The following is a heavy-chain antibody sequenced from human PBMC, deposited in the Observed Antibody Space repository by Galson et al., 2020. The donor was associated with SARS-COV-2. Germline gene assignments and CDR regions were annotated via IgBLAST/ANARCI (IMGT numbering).Heavy chain of an antibody. J-gene: IGHJ6*02. Sequence: GESLKISCAASGFTFSSYWMHWVRQAPGKGLVWVSRINSDGSSTSYADSVKGRFTISRDNAKNTLYLQMNSLRAEDTAVYYCARLGYYYDSSGYPYYYYGMDVWGQGTTVTVSS. CDR2: INSDGSST. D-gene: IGHD3-22*01. CDR3: ARLGYYYDSSGYPYYYYGMDV. CDR1: GFTFSSYW. V-gene: IGHV3-74*01.